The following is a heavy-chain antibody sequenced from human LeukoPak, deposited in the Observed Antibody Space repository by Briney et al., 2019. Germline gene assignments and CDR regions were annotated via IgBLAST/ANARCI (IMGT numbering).Heavy chain of an antibody. CDR3: ARVNGDYERGGAPDY. CDR1: GFTFSTYT. Sequence: GGSLRLSCAASGFTFSTYTMNWVRQAPGKGLKWVSSISSSSIYIYYTDSVKGRFTVSRDNARNSVYLQMNNLRAEDTAVYYCARVNGDYERGGAPDYWGQGTLVTVSS. CDR2: ISSSSIYI. V-gene: IGHV3-21*01. J-gene: IGHJ4*02. D-gene: IGHD4-17*01.